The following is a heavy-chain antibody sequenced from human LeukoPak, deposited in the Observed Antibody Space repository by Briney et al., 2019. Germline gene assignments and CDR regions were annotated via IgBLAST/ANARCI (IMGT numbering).Heavy chain of an antibody. Sequence: GASVKVSCKASGYTFTSYGISWVRQAPGQGLEWMGWISAYNDNTNYAQKLQGRVTMTTDTSTSTAYMELRSLRSDDTAVYYCARRNQARIVGAQYYFDYWGQGTLVTVSS. CDR3: ARRNQARIVGAQYYFDY. CDR1: GYTFTSYG. J-gene: IGHJ4*02. CDR2: ISAYNDNT. D-gene: IGHD1-26*01. V-gene: IGHV1-18*01.